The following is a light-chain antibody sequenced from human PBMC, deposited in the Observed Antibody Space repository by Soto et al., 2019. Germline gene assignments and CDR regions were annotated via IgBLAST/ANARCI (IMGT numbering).Light chain of an antibody. V-gene: IGKV3-20*01. CDR1: QSVSRN. CDR3: QQSSSSPIT. Sequence: EIVLTQSPGTLSLSPGERATLSCRASQSVSRNLAWYQQTPGQAPRLLIYGASTRATGVPARFSGSGSGTDFTLTISRLEAEDFAVYYCQQSSSSPITFGQGTRLEIK. J-gene: IGKJ5*01. CDR2: GAS.